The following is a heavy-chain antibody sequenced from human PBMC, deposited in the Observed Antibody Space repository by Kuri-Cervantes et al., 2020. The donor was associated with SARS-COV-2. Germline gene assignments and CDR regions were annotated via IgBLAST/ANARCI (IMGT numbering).Heavy chain of an antibody. J-gene: IGHJ2*01. CDR1: GFTFSSYA. Sequence: GGSLRLSCAASGFTFSSYAMHRVRQAPGKGLEWVSAISGSGGSTYYADSVKGRFTISRDNSKNTLYLQMNSLRAEDTAVYYCARNPTYGDYPYWYFDLWGRGTLVTVSS. V-gene: IGHV3-23*01. CDR2: ISGSGGST. D-gene: IGHD4-17*01. CDR3: ARNPTYGDYPYWYFDL.